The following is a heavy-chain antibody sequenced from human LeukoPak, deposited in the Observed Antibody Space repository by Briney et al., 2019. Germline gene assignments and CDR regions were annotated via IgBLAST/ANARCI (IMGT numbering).Heavy chain of an antibody. CDR1: GFTFSSYA. Sequence: GGSLRLSCAASGFTFSSYAMHWVRQAPGKGLEWVAVISYDGSNKYYADSVKGRFTISRDNSKNSLYLQMNSLRAEDTAVYYCARGRSGVVIPYWFDPWGQGTLVTVSS. V-gene: IGHV3-30*04. CDR2: ISYDGSNK. D-gene: IGHD3-3*01. CDR3: ARGRSGVVIPYWFDP. J-gene: IGHJ5*02.